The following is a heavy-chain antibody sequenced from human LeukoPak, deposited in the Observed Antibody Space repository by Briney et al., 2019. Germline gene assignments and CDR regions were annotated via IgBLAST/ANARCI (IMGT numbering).Heavy chain of an antibody. V-gene: IGHV3-11*06. CDR1: GFTFSDYY. Sequence: GGSLRLSCAASGFTFSDYYMSWIRQAPGKGLEWVSYISSSSSYTNYADSVKGRFTISRDNAKNTLYLQMNSLRAEDTAMYYCARDQGAATNWFDPWGQGTLVTVSS. CDR2: ISSSSSYT. CDR3: ARDQGAATNWFDP. D-gene: IGHD6-13*01. J-gene: IGHJ5*02.